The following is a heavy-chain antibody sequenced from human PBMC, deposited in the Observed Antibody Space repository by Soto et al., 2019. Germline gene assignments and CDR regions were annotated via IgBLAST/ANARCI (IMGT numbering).Heavy chain of an antibody. J-gene: IGHJ4*02. CDR1: GFTFSSYA. CDR2: ISGSGGST. CDR3: AKDFRYCSSTSCYLFDY. V-gene: IGHV3-23*01. D-gene: IGHD2-2*01. Sequence: PGGSLRLSCAASGFTFSSYATSWVRQAPGKGLEWVSAISGSGGSTYYADSVKGRFTISRDNSKNTLYLQMNSLRAEDTAVYYCAKDFRYCSSTSCYLFDYWGQGTLVTVS.